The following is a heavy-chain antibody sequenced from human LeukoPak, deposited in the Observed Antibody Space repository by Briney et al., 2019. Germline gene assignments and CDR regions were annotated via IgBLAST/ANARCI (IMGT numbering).Heavy chain of an antibody. CDR2: MNPKSGNT. Sequence: ASVKVSCKATGYTFTSYDINWVRQAAGQGLEWMGWMNPKSGNTGYAQKFQGRVTMTRNTSISTAYMELSSLRSDDTAVYYCASGGDLEQQLVLGEGDYWGQGTLVTVSS. CDR3: ASGGDLEQQLVLGEGDY. V-gene: IGHV1-8*01. CDR1: GYTFTSYD. J-gene: IGHJ4*02. D-gene: IGHD6-13*01.